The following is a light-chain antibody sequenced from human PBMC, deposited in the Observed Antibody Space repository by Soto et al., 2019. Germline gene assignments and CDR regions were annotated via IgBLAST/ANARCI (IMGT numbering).Light chain of an antibody. CDR3: QQRNSWPLT. V-gene: IGKV3-11*01. CDR2: DAS. CDR1: QSISSY. J-gene: IGKJ4*01. Sequence: EMVLTQSPATLSLSPGYRSTLYYRASQSISSYLAWYQQKPGQAPRLLIYDASNRATGIPAGFSGSGSGTDFTLTISSLEPEDFAVYYCQQRNSWPLTFGGGTKVDIK.